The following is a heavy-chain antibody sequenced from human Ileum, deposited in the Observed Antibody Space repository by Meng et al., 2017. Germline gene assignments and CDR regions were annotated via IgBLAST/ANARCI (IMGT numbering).Heavy chain of an antibody. J-gene: IGHJ4*02. Sequence: QVQLQVPGPGLLRPSGALALPCAVSGGSISTSDWWSWVRQPPGKGLEWIGEIHHSGSTNYNPSLKSRVTISVDKSKNQFSLKLNSVTAADTAVYYCAREWSGSYRHFDYWGQGTLVTVSS. CDR3: AREWSGSYRHFDY. CDR2: IHHSGST. CDR1: GGSISTSDW. V-gene: IGHV4-4*02. D-gene: IGHD1-26*01.